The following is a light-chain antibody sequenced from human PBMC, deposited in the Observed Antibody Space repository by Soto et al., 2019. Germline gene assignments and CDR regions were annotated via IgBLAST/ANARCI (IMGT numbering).Light chain of an antibody. CDR3: ASYAGSSPFIYA. V-gene: IGLV2-23*03. CDR2: EGS. Sequence: QSLLTQPASVSRSPGPSNTIYRNGTSSDVGSYNLVSWYQQHPGKAPKLMTYEGSKRPSGVSNRFSGTKSGNTASLTISGPQAEDEADYYSASYAGSSPFIYAFGTGPKVTAL. CDR1: SSDVGSYNL. J-gene: IGLJ1*01.